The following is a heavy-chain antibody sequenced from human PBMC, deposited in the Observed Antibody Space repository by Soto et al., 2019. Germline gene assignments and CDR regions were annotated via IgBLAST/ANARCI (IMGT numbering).Heavy chain of an antibody. CDR1: GGSISRGGHY. D-gene: IGHD6-25*01. Sequence: PSETLSLTCTVSGGSISRGGHYWNWIRQRPGKGLEWIGYIYPSGSSYYKPSLRNRVSISVDTSKNQVSLLLTSVTAADTAVYYCARSLTQAAFDSWGQGALVTVSS. J-gene: IGHJ4*02. V-gene: IGHV4-31*03. CDR3: ARSLTQAAFDS. CDR2: IYPSGSS.